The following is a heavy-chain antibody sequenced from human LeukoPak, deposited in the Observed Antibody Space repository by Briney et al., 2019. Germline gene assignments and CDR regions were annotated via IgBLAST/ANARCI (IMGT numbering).Heavy chain of an antibody. J-gene: IGHJ3*02. Sequence: PGGSLRLSCAASGFTFSSYEMNWVRQAPGKGLEWVSYISSSGSTIYYADSVKGRFTISRANAKNSLYLQMNSLRAEDTAVYYCARDCGGGSCYGPYDAFDIWGQGTMVTVSS. D-gene: IGHD2-15*01. CDR2: ISSSGSTI. V-gene: IGHV3-48*03. CDR3: ARDCGGGSCYGPYDAFDI. CDR1: GFTFSSYE.